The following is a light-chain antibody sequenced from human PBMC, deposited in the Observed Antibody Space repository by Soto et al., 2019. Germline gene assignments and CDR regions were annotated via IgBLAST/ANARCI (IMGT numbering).Light chain of an antibody. CDR2: AAS. CDR1: QGFSSY. J-gene: IGKJ1*01. Sequence: DIQLTQSPSFLSASVGDRVTITCRASQGFSSYLAWYQQKPGKAPKLLIYAASTLQSGVPSRFSGSGSGTEFTLTISSPQPEDFATYYCQQINSYPLTFGQGTKVEIK. CDR3: QQINSYPLT. V-gene: IGKV1-9*01.